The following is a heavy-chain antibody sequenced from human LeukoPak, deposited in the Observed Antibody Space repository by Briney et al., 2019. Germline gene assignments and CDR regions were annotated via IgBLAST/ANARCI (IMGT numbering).Heavy chain of an antibody. Sequence: GGSLRLSCAASGFSFSSNGMHWVRQAPAKGLEWVAVIWYDGSNKYYADSVKGRFTISRDNSKNTLYLQMNSLRAEDTAVYYCARVSDYSNYFDYWGQGTLVTVSS. J-gene: IGHJ4*02. CDR1: GFSFSSNG. CDR2: IWYDGSNK. CDR3: ARVSDYSNYFDY. V-gene: IGHV3-33*01. D-gene: IGHD4-11*01.